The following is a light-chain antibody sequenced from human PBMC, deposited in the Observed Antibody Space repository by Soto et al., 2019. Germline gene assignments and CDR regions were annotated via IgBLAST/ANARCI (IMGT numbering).Light chain of an antibody. CDR2: RIF. J-gene: IGKJ1*01. CDR3: QQYNNWPWT. V-gene: IGKV3-15*01. CDR1: QSVSGY. Sequence: EIVMTQSPGTVSVFPGETVTLSCRASQSVSGYLDWFHQKPGQAPRLVLLRIFTRAIGVPARFSGSGSETDFTLTISSLQSEDFAVYYCQQYNNWPWTFGQGTKVDIK.